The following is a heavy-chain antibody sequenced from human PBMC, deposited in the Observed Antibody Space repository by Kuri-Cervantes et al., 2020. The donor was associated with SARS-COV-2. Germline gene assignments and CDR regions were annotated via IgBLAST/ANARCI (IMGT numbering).Heavy chain of an antibody. Sequence: SVKVSCKASGGTFSSYAISWVRQAPGQGLEWMGGIIPIFGTANYAQKFQGSVTITADESTSTAYMELSSLRSEDTAVYYCARAYYYDSSGYYPGDYWGQGTLVTVSS. J-gene: IGHJ4*02. V-gene: IGHV1-69*13. CDR3: ARAYYYDSSGYYPGDY. CDR1: GGTFSSYA. D-gene: IGHD3-22*01. CDR2: IIPIFGTA.